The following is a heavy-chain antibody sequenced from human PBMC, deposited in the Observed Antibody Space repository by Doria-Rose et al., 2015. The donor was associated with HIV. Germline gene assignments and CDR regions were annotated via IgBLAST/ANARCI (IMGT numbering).Heavy chain of an antibody. J-gene: IGHJ3*01. CDR2: ISYSGST. CDR3: ARDLREWIGGDAFDV. Sequence: GPGLVKPSETLSLTCTVSGGAISSSTYYWDWIRQPPGKGLEWIASISYSGSTYYNSSLKSRVTISVDTSRNQFSLKLNPVTAADTAVYFCARDLREWIGGDAFDVWGRGTMVTVSS. CDR1: GGAISSSTYY. D-gene: IGHD3-10*01. V-gene: IGHV4-39*07.